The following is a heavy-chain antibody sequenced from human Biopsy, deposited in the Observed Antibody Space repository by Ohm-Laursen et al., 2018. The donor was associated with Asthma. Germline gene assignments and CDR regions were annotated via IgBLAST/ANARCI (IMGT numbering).Heavy chain of an antibody. CDR1: GYNFISFA. Sequence: ASVKVSCKASGYNFISFAIHWVRQAPGQRLEWMGWVNTGNGDTKYSQKFQGRVTITRDTSASTAYMELRSLRSEDTATYYCARTYYDFFTRQVKDVFGVWGQGTMVTVSS. CDR2: VNTGNGDT. V-gene: IGHV1-3*04. D-gene: IGHD3-3*01. CDR3: ARTYYDFFTRQVKDVFGV. J-gene: IGHJ3*01.